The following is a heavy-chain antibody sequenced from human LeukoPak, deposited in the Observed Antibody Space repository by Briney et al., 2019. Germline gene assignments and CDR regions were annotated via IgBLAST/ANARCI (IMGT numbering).Heavy chain of an antibody. J-gene: IGHJ4*02. Sequence: ASVKVSCKASGYTFTGYYMHWVRQAPGQGLEWMGWINPNSGGTNYAQEFQGRVTMTRDTSISTAYMELSRLKSDDTAVYYCARAPDTAMVVLRYWGQGTLVTVSS. CDR2: INPNSGGT. CDR1: GYTFTGYY. CDR3: ARAPDTAMVVLRY. D-gene: IGHD5-18*01. V-gene: IGHV1-2*02.